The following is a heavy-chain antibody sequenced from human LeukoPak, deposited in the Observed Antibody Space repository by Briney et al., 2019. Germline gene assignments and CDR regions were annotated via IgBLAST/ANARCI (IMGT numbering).Heavy chain of an antibody. V-gene: IGHV5-10-1*01. CDR3: ARHTGIAAAGYY. D-gene: IGHD6-13*01. Sequence: GESLKISCKGSGYSFTSYWISWVRQMPGKGLEWMGRIDPSDSYINYSPSFQGHVTISADKSISTAYLQWSSLKASDTAMYYCARHTGIAAAGYYWGQGTLVTVSS. J-gene: IGHJ4*02. CDR2: IDPSDSYI. CDR1: GYSFTSYW.